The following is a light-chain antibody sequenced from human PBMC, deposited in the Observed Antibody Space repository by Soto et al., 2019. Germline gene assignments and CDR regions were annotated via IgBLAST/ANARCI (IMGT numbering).Light chain of an antibody. Sequence: EIVLTQSPGTLSLSPGERATLSCRASQSVSSSYLAWYQQKPGQDPRLLIYGASSRATGIPDRFSGSGSGTDFTLTISRLEPEDFAVYYCQQYGSSPYTFGQGTKLEIK. J-gene: IGKJ2*01. CDR1: QSVSSSY. CDR3: QQYGSSPYT. V-gene: IGKV3-20*01. CDR2: GAS.